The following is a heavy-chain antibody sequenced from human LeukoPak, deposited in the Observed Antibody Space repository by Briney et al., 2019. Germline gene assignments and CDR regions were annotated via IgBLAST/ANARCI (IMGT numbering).Heavy chain of an antibody. CDR1: GFTFSSYG. CDR3: AKVSDILTGYYEA. V-gene: IGHV3-30*18. Sequence: PGRSLRLSCAASGFTFSSYGMHWVRQAPGKGLEWVAVISYDGSNKYYADSVKGRFTISRDNSKNTLYLQMNSLRAEDTAVYYCAKVSDILTGYYEAWGQGTLVTVSS. D-gene: IGHD3-9*01. J-gene: IGHJ5*02. CDR2: ISYDGSNK.